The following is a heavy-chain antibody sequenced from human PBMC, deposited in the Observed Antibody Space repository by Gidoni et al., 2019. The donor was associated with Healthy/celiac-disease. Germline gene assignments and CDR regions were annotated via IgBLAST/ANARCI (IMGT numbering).Heavy chain of an antibody. J-gene: IGHJ4*02. CDR3: ATSTRGSPNYFDY. D-gene: IGHD2-2*01. CDR2: INTNTGNP. CDR1: GDTCTSYA. V-gene: IGHV7-4-1*01. Sequence: QVQLVQSGSELKKPGASVKVCCKACGDTCTSYAMNWVRQAPGQGLEWMGWINTNTGNPTYAQGFTGRFVFSLDTSVSTAYLQIRSLKAEDTAVYSCATSTRGSPNYFDYWGQGTLVTVSS.